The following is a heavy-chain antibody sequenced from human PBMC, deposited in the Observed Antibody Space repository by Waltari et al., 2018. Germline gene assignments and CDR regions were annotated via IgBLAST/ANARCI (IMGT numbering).Heavy chain of an antibody. V-gene: IGHV4-38-2*02. CDR1: GYSISSGYY. Sequence: QVQLQESGPGLVQPSETLSLTCTVSGYSISSGYYWGWIRQPPGKGLEWIGSIHHSGTTYYNPSFKSRVTISLDTSKNQFSLKLSSVAAADTAVYACARRAYYGGDGVWGQGALVTVSS. CDR2: IHHSGTT. J-gene: IGHJ4*02. D-gene: IGHD2-21*02. CDR3: ARRAYYGGDGV.